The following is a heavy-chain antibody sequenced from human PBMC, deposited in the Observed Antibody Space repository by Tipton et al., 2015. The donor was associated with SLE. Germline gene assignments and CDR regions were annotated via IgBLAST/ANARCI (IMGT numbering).Heavy chain of an antibody. CDR2: IYYSGST. J-gene: IGHJ4*02. D-gene: IGHD5-12*01. CDR1: GGSFTSGTYY. V-gene: IGHV4-61*01. Sequence: TLSLTCTVSGGSFTSGTYYWSWIRQPPGKGLEWIGYIYYSGSTNYNPSLKSRVTISVDTSKNQFSLKLSSVTAADTAVYYCARRLTRYSGYDYFDYWGQGTLVTVSS. CDR3: ARRLTRYSGYDYFDY.